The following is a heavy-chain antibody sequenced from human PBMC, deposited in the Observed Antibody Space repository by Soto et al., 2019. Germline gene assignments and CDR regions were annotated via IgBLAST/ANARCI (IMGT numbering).Heavy chain of an antibody. Sequence: KTSETLSLTCAVSGASVTSADYYWSWIRQPPGKGLEWIGYIYHSGSTYYNPSLKSRVSISIDTSQNQFSLKLTSLTAADTAVYYCARDPILYYASSGYGGSYFDYWGQGSRVTVSS. CDR2: IYHSGST. J-gene: IGHJ4*02. D-gene: IGHD3-22*01. CDR1: GASVTSADYY. CDR3: ARDPILYYASSGYGGSYFDY. V-gene: IGHV4-30-4*01.